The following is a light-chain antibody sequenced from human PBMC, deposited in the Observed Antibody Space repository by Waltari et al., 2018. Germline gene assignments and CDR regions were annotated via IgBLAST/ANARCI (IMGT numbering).Light chain of an antibody. J-gene: IGLJ2*01. CDR1: KLENKY. Sequence: SYELTQPPSVSVSPGQTASITCSGDKLENKYACWYQQEQGQSPVLVMFQETKRPSGIPERFSGSKSGNTATLTISGTQATDEADFYCQTWDNSVVVFGGGTKLTVL. CDR2: QET. V-gene: IGLV3-1*01. CDR3: QTWDNSVVV.